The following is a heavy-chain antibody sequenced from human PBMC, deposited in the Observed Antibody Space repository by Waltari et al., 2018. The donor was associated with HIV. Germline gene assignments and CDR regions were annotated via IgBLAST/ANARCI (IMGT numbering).Heavy chain of an antibody. CDR3: AKRLTGTQYYFDY. CDR1: RFTLSSFP. CDR2: ISSSGNSS. D-gene: IGHD1-7*01. V-gene: IGHV3-23*04. J-gene: IGHJ4*02. Sequence: EVQLVESGVDLVQTGGYLRLSCTFSRFTLSSFPVSWVRQPPGMGLEWVSAISSSGNSSYSEDSVKGRFTISRDNSKNTLYLQMNSLRAEDTAIYYCAKRLTGTQYYFDYWGQGTLVTVSS.